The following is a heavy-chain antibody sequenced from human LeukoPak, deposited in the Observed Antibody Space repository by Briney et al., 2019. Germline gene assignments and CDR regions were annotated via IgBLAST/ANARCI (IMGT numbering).Heavy chain of an antibody. CDR1: GFTFSSYA. V-gene: IGHV3-23*01. J-gene: IGHJ4*02. CDR2: ISGSGGST. CDR3: AKLRGGSYYGTFAY. D-gene: IGHD1-26*01. Sequence: PGGSLRLSCAASGFTFSSYAMRWVRQAPGKGLEWVSAISGSGGSTYYADSGFTISRDNSKSTLYLQMNSLRAEDTAVYYCAKLRGGSYYGTFAYWGQGTLVTVSS.